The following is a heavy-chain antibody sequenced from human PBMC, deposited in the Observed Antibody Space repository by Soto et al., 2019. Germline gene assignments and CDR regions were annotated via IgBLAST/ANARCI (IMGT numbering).Heavy chain of an antibody. J-gene: IGHJ4*02. V-gene: IGHV4-39*01. CDR1: GGSISSYY. D-gene: IGHD2-21*01. CDR2: IYYSGST. Sequence: SETLSLTCTVSGGSISSYYWGWIRQPPGKGLEWIGSIYYSGSTYHNPSLKSRVTISVDTSKNQFSLNLSSVTAADTAVYYCARLRWAQFPYFDYWGQGTLVTVSS. CDR3: ARLRWAQFPYFDY.